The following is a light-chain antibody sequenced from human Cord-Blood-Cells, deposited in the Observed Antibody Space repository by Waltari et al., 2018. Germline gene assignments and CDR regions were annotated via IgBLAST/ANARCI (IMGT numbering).Light chain of an antibody. Sequence: DIVMTQSPLSLPVSPGEPASISCRSSQSLLHSNGYNYLDWYLQKPGQSPQLLIYLGSNRASGVPDRFSGSGSGTDVTLKISRVEAEDFGVYYCMQALQTPYSFGQGTKLEIK. CDR1: QSLLHSNGYNY. V-gene: IGKV2-28*01. CDR2: LGS. J-gene: IGKJ2*03. CDR3: MQALQTPYS.